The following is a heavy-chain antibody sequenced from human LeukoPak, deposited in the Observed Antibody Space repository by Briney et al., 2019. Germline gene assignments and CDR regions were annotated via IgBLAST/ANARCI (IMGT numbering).Heavy chain of an antibody. J-gene: IGHJ5*02. CDR2: INPNSGGT. Sequence: GASVKVSCKASGYSFTGYYMHWVRQAPGQGLEWMGWINPNSGGTNYAQKFQGRVTMTRDTSISTAYMELSRLRSDDTAVYYCTGGKDFGYNWFDPWGQGTLVTVSS. V-gene: IGHV1-2*02. CDR3: TGGKDFGYNWFDP. CDR1: GYSFTGYY. D-gene: IGHD3-10*01.